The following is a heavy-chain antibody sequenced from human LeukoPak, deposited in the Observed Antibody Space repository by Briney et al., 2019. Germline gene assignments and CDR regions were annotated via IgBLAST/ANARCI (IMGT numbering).Heavy chain of an antibody. V-gene: IGHV1-2*06. J-gene: IGHJ5*02. CDR1: GYTFTGYY. D-gene: IGHD6-13*01. CDR2: INPNSGGT. CDR3: ARVVGPRIAAAGNWFDP. Sequence: ASVKVSCKASGYTFTGYYMHWVRQAPGQGLEWMGRINPNSGGTNYAQKFQGRVTMTRDTSIRTAYMGLSRLRSDDTAVYYCARVVGPRIAAAGNWFDPWGQGTLVTVSS.